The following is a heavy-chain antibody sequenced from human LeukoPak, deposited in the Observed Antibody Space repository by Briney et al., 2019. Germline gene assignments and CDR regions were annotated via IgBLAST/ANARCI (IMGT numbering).Heavy chain of an antibody. V-gene: IGHV3-30*02. CDR2: IRYDGSNK. CDR1: GFTFSSYG. Sequence: PGGSLRLSCAASGFTFSSYGMHWVRQAPGKGLEWVAFIRYDGSNKYYADSVKGRFTISRDNSKNTLYLQMNSLRAEDTAVYYCATYDFWSRELAFDIWGQGTMVTVSS. J-gene: IGHJ3*02. D-gene: IGHD3-3*01. CDR3: ATYDFWSRELAFDI.